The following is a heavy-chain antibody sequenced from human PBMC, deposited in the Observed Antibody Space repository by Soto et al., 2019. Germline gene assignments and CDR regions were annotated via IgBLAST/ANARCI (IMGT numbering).Heavy chain of an antibody. J-gene: IGHJ4*02. Sequence: QVQLVQSGAEVKKPGASVTVSCKASGYTFTGYYMHWVRQAPGQGLEWMGWINPNSGGTNYAQKFQGWVTMTRDTSISTAYMELSRLRSDDTAVYYCARAADYSPRYYFDYWGQGTLVTVSS. CDR1: GYTFTGYY. D-gene: IGHD5-12*01. CDR2: INPNSGGT. V-gene: IGHV1-2*04. CDR3: ARAADYSPRYYFDY.